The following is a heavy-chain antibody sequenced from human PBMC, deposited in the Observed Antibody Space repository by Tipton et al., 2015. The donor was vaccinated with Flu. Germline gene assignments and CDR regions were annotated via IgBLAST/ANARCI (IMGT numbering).Heavy chain of an antibody. V-gene: IGHV4-39*01. Sequence: TLSLTCTVSGGSISSSSYYWGWIRQPPGKGLEWIGSIYYSGSTYYNPSLKSRVTISVDTSKNQVSLKLSSVTAAYTAVYYCASGNTATDYWGQVTLVTVSS. CDR3: ASGNTATDY. J-gene: IGHJ4*02. D-gene: IGHD5-18*01. CDR2: IYYSGST. CDR1: GGSISSSSYY.